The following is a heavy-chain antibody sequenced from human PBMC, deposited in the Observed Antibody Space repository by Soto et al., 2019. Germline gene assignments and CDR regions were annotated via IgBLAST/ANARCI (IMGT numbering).Heavy chain of an antibody. V-gene: IGHV4-30-4*01. CDR2: IYYSGST. D-gene: IGHD2-2*01. CDR1: GGSISSGDYY. CDR3: ARANIKDIVVVPAAVDY. Sequence: KASETLSLTCTVSGGSISSGDYYWSWIRQPPGKGLEWIGYIYYSGSTYYNPSLKSRVTISVDTSKNQFSLKLSSVTAADTAVYYCARANIKDIVVVPAAVDYWGQGTLVTVSS. J-gene: IGHJ4*02.